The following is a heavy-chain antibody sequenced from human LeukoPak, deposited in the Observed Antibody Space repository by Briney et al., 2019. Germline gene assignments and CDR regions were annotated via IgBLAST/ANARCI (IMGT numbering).Heavy chain of an antibody. J-gene: IGHJ2*01. CDR3: ATLRGYFDL. CDR2: IYTSGST. V-gene: IGHV4-61*02. Sequence: SETLSLTCTVSGGSISSGSYYWSWIRQPAGKGLEWIGRIYTSGSTSYNPSLKSRVTISVDTSKNQFSLKLSSVTAADTAVYYCATLRGYFDLWGRGTLVTVSS. CDR1: GGSISSGSYY. D-gene: IGHD4-17*01.